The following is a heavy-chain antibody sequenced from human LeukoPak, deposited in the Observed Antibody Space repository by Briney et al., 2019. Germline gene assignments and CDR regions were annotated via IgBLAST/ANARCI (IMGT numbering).Heavy chain of an antibody. CDR1: GGTFSSYA. J-gene: IGHJ4*02. Sequence: VASVKVSCKASGGTFSSYAISWVRQAPGQGLEWMGGIIPIFGTANYAQKFQGRVTITTDESTSTAYMELSSLRSEDTAVYYCAREGYSSSSVVYWGQGTLVTVSS. D-gene: IGHD6-6*01. CDR3: AREGYSSSSVVY. CDR2: IIPIFGTA. V-gene: IGHV1-69*05.